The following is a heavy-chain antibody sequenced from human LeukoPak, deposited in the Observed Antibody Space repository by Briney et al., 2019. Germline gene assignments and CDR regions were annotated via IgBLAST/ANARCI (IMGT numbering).Heavy chain of an antibody. CDR3: AELGITMIGGV. J-gene: IGHJ6*04. D-gene: IGHD3-10*02. V-gene: IGHV3-21*01. CDR1: GFTFSSYA. CDR2: ISSSSSYI. Sequence: PGGSLRLSCAASGFTFSSYAMSWVRQAPGKGLEWVSAISSSSSYIYYADSVKGRFTISRDNAKNSLYLQMNSLRAEDTAVYYCAELGITMIGGVWGKGTTVTISS.